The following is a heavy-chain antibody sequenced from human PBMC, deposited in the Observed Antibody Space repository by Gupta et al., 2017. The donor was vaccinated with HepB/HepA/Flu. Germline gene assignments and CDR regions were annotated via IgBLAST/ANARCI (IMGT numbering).Heavy chain of an antibody. Sequence: EVQLVASGGGVVQPGGSLRLSPAASGFTFDDYAMHWVRQAPGKGLEWVSLISGDGGSTYYADSVKGRFTISRDNSKNSLYLQMNSLRTEDTALYYCAKNLDYSEDYGMDVWGQGTTVTVSS. J-gene: IGHJ6*02. CDR1: GFTFDDYA. V-gene: IGHV3-43*02. CDR2: ISGDGGST. D-gene: IGHD4-11*01. CDR3: AKNLDYSEDYGMDV.